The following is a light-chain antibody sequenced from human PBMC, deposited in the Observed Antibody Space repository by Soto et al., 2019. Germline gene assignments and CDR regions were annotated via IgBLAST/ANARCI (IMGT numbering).Light chain of an antibody. V-gene: IGKV1-5*01. CDR2: DAF. J-gene: IGKJ1*01. CDR3: QQYNSYWT. Sequence: DIQMTQSPSTLSASVGDRVTITCRASQSISSWLAWYQQKPGKAPKLLIYDAFSLESGVPSRFIGSRSGTEFTLSISSRQPDDFATYYCQQYNSYWTFGQGTKVEIK. CDR1: QSISSW.